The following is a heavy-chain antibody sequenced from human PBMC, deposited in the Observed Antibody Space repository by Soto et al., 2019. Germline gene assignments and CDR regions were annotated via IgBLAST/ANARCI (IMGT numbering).Heavy chain of an antibody. Sequence: SETLSLTCTVSGGSISSSSYYWGWIRQPPGKGLEWIGSIYYSGSTYYNPSLKSRVTISVDTSKNQFSLKLSSVTAADTAVYYCARHGWGSYRYSAFDIWGQGTMVTVSS. D-gene: IGHD3-16*02. V-gene: IGHV4-39*01. J-gene: IGHJ3*02. CDR2: IYYSGST. CDR3: ARHGWGSYRYSAFDI. CDR1: GGSISSSSYY.